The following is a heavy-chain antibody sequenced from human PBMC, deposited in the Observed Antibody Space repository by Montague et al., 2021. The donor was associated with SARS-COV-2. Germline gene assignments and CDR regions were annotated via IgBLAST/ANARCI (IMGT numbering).Heavy chain of an antibody. CDR3: ARGDGHNSGSWTWLDY. CDR1: GGSFSGYY. D-gene: IGHD3-10*01. J-gene: IGHJ4*02. V-gene: IGHV4-34*01. Sequence: SETLSLTCAVYGGSFSGYYWSWIRQPPGKGLEWIGDITHSGSTNYNPSLKSRVTMSVDTSKNQFSLKLSSVTAADTAVYFCARGDGHNSGSWTWLDYWGQGSLVTVSS. CDR2: ITHSGST.